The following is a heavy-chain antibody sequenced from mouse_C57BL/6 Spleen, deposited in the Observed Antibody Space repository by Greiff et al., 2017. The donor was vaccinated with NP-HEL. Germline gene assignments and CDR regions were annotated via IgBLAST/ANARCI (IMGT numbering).Heavy chain of an antibody. CDR3: ARMGLYDYDGEAWFAY. D-gene: IGHD2-4*01. J-gene: IGHJ3*01. CDR2: INPNNGGT. Sequence: VQLQQSGPELVKPGASVKISCKASGYTFTDYYMNWVKQSHGKSLEWIGDINPNNGGTSYNQKFKGKATLTVDKSSSTAYMELRSLTSEDSAVYYCARMGLYDYDGEAWFAYWGQGTLVTVSA. CDR1: GYTFTDYY. V-gene: IGHV1-26*01.